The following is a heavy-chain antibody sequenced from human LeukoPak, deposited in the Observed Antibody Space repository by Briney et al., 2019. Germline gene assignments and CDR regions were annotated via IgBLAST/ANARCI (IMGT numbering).Heavy chain of an antibody. D-gene: IGHD1-26*01. CDR1: GGSFSGYY. V-gene: IGHV4-34*01. Sequence: SETLSLTCAVYGGSFSGYYWSWIRQPPGKGLEWIGEINHSGSTNYNPSLKSRVTISVDTSKNQFSLKLSSVTAADTAVYYCARSSNIGSYYGFDYWGQGTLVTVSS. J-gene: IGHJ4*02. CDR3: ARSSNIGSYYGFDY. CDR2: INHSGST.